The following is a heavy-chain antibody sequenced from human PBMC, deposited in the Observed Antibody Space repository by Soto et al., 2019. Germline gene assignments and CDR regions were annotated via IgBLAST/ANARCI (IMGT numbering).Heavy chain of an antibody. Sequence: SETLSLTCTVSGGSISSYYWSWIRQPPGKGLEWIGYIYYSGSTNYNPSLKSRVTISVDTSKNQFSLKLSSVTAADTAVYYCARDLGYCSGGSCYGSGFDYWGQGTLVTVSS. D-gene: IGHD2-15*01. CDR1: GGSISSYY. J-gene: IGHJ4*02. CDR3: ARDLGYCSGGSCYGSGFDY. V-gene: IGHV4-59*01. CDR2: IYYSGST.